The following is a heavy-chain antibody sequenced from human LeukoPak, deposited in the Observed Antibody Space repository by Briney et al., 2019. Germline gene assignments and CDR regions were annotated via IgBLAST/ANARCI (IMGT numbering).Heavy chain of an antibody. CDR1: GGSISSYY. CDR2: IYTSGST. Sequence: PSETLSLTCTVSGGSISSYYWSWIRQPPGKGLEWIGYIYTSGSTNYNPSLKSRVTISVDTSKNQFSLKLSSVTAADTAVYYCARHLVADDAFDIWGQGTMVTVSS. D-gene: IGHD3-3*02. V-gene: IGHV4-4*09. J-gene: IGHJ3*02. CDR3: ARHLVADDAFDI.